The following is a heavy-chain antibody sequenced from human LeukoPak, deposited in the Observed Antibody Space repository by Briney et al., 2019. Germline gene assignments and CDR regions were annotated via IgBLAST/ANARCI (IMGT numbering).Heavy chain of an antibody. CDR2: IYYSGST. D-gene: IGHD6-13*01. J-gene: IGHJ6*03. Sequence: PSETLSLTCTVSGGSISSYYWGWIRQPPGKGLEWIGSIYYSGSTYYNPSLKSRVTISVDTSKNQFSLKLSSVTAADTAVYYCASLLAAAGSYYYYYYMDVWGKGTTVTVSS. CDR3: ASLLAAAGSYYYYYYMDV. CDR1: GGSISSYY. V-gene: IGHV4-39*07.